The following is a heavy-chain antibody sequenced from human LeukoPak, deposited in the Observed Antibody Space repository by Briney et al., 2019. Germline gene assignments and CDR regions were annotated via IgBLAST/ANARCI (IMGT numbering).Heavy chain of an antibody. J-gene: IGHJ3*02. Sequence: GGSLRLSCAASGFTFSSYAMHWVRQAPGKGLEWVAVISYDGSNKYYADSVKGRFTISRDNSKNTLYLQMNSLRAEDTAVYYCARAPDIVVVPARFAFDIWGQGTMVTVSS. D-gene: IGHD2-2*01. CDR1: GFTFSSYA. CDR2: ISYDGSNK. V-gene: IGHV3-30-3*01. CDR3: ARAPDIVVVPARFAFDI.